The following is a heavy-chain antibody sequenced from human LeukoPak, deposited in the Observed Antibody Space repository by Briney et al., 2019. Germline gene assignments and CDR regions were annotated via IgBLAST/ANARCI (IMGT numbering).Heavy chain of an antibody. D-gene: IGHD6-19*01. CDR1: GFTLSTYW. V-gene: IGHV3-7*01. CDR2: IKQDGSHK. CDR3: ARERPDSSGWD. Sequence: GGSLRLSCAASGFTLSTYWMSWVRQAPGKGLEWVANIKQDGSHKNYVDSVKGRFPIYRDNAKNSLYLQINSLRADDTAVYYCARERPDSSGWDWRQGTLLTVSS. J-gene: IGHJ4*02.